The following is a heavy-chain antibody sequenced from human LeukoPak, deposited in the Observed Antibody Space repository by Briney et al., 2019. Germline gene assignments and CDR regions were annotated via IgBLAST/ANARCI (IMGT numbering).Heavy chain of an antibody. D-gene: IGHD3-9*01. Sequence: GSLRLSCAASGFTFSDYYMSWIRQPPGKGLEWIGEINHSGSTNYNPSLKSRVTISVDTSKNQFSLKLSSVTAADTAVYYCARGLIIRNILTGYGHYYYGMDVWGQGTTVTVSS. V-gene: IGHV4-34*01. CDR2: INHSGST. CDR3: ARGLIIRNILTGYGHYYYGMDV. CDR1: GFTFSDYY. J-gene: IGHJ6*02.